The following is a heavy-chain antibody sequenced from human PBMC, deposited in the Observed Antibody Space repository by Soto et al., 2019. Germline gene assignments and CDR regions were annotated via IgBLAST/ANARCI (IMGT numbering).Heavy chain of an antibody. CDR3: AKPSYIFGVVITGAFDY. V-gene: IGHV3-23*01. CDR1: GFTFSSYA. D-gene: IGHD3-3*02. Sequence: GGSLRLSCAASGFTFSSYAMSWVRQAPGKGLEWVSGISGSGDNTHYADSLRGRFTISRDNSKNTLYLQMNSLGVEDTAIYHCAKPSYIFGVVITGAFDYWGQGTLVTVSS. J-gene: IGHJ4*02. CDR2: ISGSGDNT.